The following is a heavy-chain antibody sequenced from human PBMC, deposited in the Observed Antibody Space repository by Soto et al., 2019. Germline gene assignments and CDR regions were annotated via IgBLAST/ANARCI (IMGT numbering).Heavy chain of an antibody. CDR2: IYYSGTT. CDR3: ARGRGYSYGPYYFDY. J-gene: IGHJ4*02. D-gene: IGHD5-18*01. CDR1: GGSISSEGYY. Sequence: QVPLQESGPGLVKPSQTLSLTCTVSGGSISSEGYYWSWFRQLPGKGLEWIGDIYYSGTTYHNPSLRSRLTMSGDASKNQFSLKLSSVTDADTALYYCARGRGYSYGPYYFDYWGQGTLVTVSS. V-gene: IGHV4-31*03.